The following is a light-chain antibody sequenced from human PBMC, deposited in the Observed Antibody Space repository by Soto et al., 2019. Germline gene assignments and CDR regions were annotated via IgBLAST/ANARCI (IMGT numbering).Light chain of an antibody. Sequence: DIQVTQYPSTLSASVGDAVTITCRASESIDNWLAWYQQKPGKAPKLLIFAASTLVRGVPSKFSGRGSGTEFTLTISSLQADDFATYYCQQYHTDWTFGQGTKVDIK. CDR2: AAS. CDR3: QQYHTDWT. V-gene: IGKV1-5*01. J-gene: IGKJ1*01. CDR1: ESIDNW.